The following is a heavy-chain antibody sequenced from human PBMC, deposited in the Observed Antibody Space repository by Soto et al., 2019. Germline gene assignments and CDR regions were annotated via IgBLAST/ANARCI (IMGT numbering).Heavy chain of an antibody. CDR1: GFSLSNARMG. CDR2: IFSNDEK. CDR3: ARGQGAVAALKAGFDI. D-gene: IGHD6-19*01. Sequence: QVTLKESGPVLVKPTETLTLTCTVSGFSLSNARMGVSWIRQPPGKALEWLAHIFSNDEKSYSTSLKSRLTTSKDTSKSQVVLTMTNMDPVDTATYYCARGQGAVAALKAGFDIWGQGTMVTVSS. V-gene: IGHV2-26*01. J-gene: IGHJ3*02.